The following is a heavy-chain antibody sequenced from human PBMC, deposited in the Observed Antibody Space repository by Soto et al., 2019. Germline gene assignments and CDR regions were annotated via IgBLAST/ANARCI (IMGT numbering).Heavy chain of an antibody. D-gene: IGHD3-3*02. Sequence: PSETLSLTCTVSGGSVSSGSYYWSWIRQPPGKGLEWIGYIYYSGSTNYNPSLKSRVTISVDTSKNQFSLKLSSVTAADTAVYYCARLPSRHLVDYWGQGTLVTVSS. CDR3: ARLPSRHLVDY. V-gene: IGHV4-61*01. CDR1: GGSVSSGSYY. J-gene: IGHJ4*02. CDR2: IYYSGST.